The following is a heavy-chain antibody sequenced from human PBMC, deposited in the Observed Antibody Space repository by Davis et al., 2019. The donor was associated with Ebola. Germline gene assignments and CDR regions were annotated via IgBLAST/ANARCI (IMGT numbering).Heavy chain of an antibody. CDR2: IIPIFHTT. D-gene: IGHD1-1*01. J-gene: IGHJ4*01. CDR1: GYTFTSYG. Sequence: AASVKVSCKASGYTFTSYGISWVRQAPGQGLEWMGSIIPIFHTTNYAQKFQDRISITADESTSTSYMELAGLRSEDTAIYFCARESGTWILEYWGQGTLVSVSS. V-gene: IGHV1-69*13. CDR3: ARESGTWILEY.